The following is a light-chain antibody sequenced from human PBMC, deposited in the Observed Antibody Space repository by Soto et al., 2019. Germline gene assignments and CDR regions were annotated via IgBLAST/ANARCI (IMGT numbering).Light chain of an antibody. CDR1: QTISTY. CDR3: QQGYSTPWT. J-gene: IGKJ1*01. CDR2: AAS. Sequence: IHMTQSASSLSASVGYRVTITCRASQTISTYLHWYQQKEGEAPKLLIYAASNLQGGVPSRFSGSGYGADFNLTINSLQTEDFATYYCQQGYSTPWTFGQGTKVDIK. V-gene: IGKV1-39*01.